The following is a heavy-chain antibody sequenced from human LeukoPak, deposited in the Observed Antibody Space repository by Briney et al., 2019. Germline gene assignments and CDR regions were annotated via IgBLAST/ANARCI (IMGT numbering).Heavy chain of an antibody. Sequence: GASVKVSCKASGGTFSSYAISWVRQAPGQGLEWMGGIIPIFGTANYAQKFQGRVTITTEESTSTAYMELSTVRPADTAVYYCARVNGKPYYDRDVWGKGTTVTVSS. CDR3: ARVNGKPYYDRDV. CDR1: GGTFSSYA. D-gene: IGHD2-8*01. CDR2: IIPIFGTA. V-gene: IGHV1-69*05. J-gene: IGHJ6*03.